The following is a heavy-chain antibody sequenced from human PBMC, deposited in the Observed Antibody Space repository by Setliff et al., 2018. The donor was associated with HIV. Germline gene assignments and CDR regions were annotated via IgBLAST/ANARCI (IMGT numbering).Heavy chain of an antibody. V-gene: IGHV4-39*07. CDR2: ISSSGST. Sequence: SETLSLTCTVSGGSMTSSNYYWGWIRQSPGRGLEWIGSISSSGSTTYHPSLRSRVTISVDTSKNQFSLKLSSVTAADTAVYYCAGLTGTDFDYWGQGTLVTVSS. D-gene: IGHD1-20*01. CDR3: AGLTGTDFDY. J-gene: IGHJ4*02. CDR1: GGSMTSSNYY.